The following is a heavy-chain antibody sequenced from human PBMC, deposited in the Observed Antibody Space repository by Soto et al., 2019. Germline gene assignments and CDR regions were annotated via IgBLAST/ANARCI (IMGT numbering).Heavy chain of an antibody. Sequence: ASVKVSCKASGYTFTSYYMHWVRQAPGQGLEWMGIINPSGGSTSYAQKFQGRVTMTRDTSTSTVYMELSSLRSEDTAVYYCARVAGATHFYYYYGMDVWGQGITVTVSS. V-gene: IGHV1-46*03. CDR3: ARVAGATHFYYYYGMDV. CDR1: GYTFTSYY. J-gene: IGHJ6*02. CDR2: INPSGGST. D-gene: IGHD1-26*01.